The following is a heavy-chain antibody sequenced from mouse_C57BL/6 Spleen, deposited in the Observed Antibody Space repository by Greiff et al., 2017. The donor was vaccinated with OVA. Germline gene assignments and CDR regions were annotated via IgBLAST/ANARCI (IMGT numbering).Heavy chain of an antibody. CDR1: GYTFTSYW. Sequence: QVQLQQPGAELVRPGSSVKLSCKASGYTFTSYWMDWVKQRPGQGLEWIGNIYPSDSETHYNQKFKDKATLTVDKSSSTAYMQLSSLTSEDSAVYSCARGGGNYEPVFDVWGTGTTVTVSS. V-gene: IGHV1-61*01. CDR2: IYPSDSET. CDR3: ARGGGNYEPVFDV. J-gene: IGHJ1*03. D-gene: IGHD2-1*01.